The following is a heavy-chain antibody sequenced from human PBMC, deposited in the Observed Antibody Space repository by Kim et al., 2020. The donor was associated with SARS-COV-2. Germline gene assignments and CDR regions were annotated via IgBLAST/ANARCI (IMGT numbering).Heavy chain of an antibody. Sequence: YADSVTARFTISRDNAKSSLYLQMNGLRAGGTAVYYCARYSATDDAFDIWGQGTMVTVSS. J-gene: IGHJ3*02. CDR3: ARYSATDDAFDI. D-gene: IGHD2-21*01. V-gene: IGHV3-21*01.